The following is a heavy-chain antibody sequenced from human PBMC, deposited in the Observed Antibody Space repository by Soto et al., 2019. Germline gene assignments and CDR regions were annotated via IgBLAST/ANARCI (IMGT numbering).Heavy chain of an antibody. Sequence: QVQLVQSGAEVKKPGASVKVSCKASGYTFTSYAMHWVRQAPGQRLEWMGWINAGNGNTKYSQKFQGRVTITRDTSASTAYMELSSLRSEDTAVYYCARDPLDYYGFGFDPWGQGTLDTVSS. CDR2: INAGNGNT. V-gene: IGHV1-3*01. CDR1: GYTFTSYA. D-gene: IGHD3-10*01. CDR3: ARDPLDYYGFGFDP. J-gene: IGHJ5*02.